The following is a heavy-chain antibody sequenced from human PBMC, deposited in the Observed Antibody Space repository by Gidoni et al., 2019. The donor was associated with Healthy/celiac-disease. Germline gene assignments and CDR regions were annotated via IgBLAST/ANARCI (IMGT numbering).Heavy chain of an antibody. J-gene: IGHJ6*02. CDR1: GGTFSSYA. D-gene: IGHD2-2*01. Sequence: QVQLVQSGAEVKKPGSSVKVSCKASGGTFSSYAISWVRQAPGQGLEWMGGIIPIFGTANYAQKFQGRVTITADESTSTAYMELSSLRSEDTAVYYCARDRGYCSSTSCYDYYYYGMDVWGQGTTVTVSS. CDR2: IIPIFGTA. CDR3: ARDRGYCSSTSCYDYYYYGMDV. V-gene: IGHV1-69*01.